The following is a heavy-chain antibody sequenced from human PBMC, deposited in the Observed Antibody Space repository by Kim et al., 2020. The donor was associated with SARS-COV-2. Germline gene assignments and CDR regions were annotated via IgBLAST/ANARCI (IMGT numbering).Heavy chain of an antibody. V-gene: IGHV5-10-1*01. J-gene: IGHJ4*02. CDR3: ARHRGYSYGYPFFDY. D-gene: IGHD5-18*01. Sequence: PSFQGHVTTSADKSISTAYLQWSSLKASDTAMYYCARHRGYSYGYPFFDYWGQGTLVTVSS.